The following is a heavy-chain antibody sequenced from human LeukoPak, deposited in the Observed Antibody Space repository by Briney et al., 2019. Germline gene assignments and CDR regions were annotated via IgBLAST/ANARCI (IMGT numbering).Heavy chain of an antibody. CDR1: GFTFSAYW. CDR2: IKQDGSDE. V-gene: IGHV3-7*03. Sequence: PGGSLRLSCAASGFTFSAYWMSWVRQAPGKGLEWVANIKQDGSDEYYVDSVKGRFTISRDNAKNSLYLQMNSLRAEDTAVYYCARKTVVGSYFDYWGQGTPVTVSS. D-gene: IGHD4-23*01. J-gene: IGHJ4*02. CDR3: ARKTVVGSYFDY.